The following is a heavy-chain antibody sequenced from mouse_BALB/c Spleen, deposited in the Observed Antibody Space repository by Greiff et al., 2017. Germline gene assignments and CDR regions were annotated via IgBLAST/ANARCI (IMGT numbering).Heavy chain of an antibody. D-gene: IGHD2-13*01. CDR3: GRGRDGDSATWYFDV. V-gene: IGHV5-6-5*01. CDR2: ISSGGST. CDR1: GFTFSSYA. Sequence: EVQRVESGGGLVKPGGSLKLSCAASGFTFSSYAMSWVRQTPEKRLEWVASISSGGSTYYPASVKGRFTISRDNARNILYLQMSSLRSEDTAMYYCGRGRDGDSATWYFDVWGAGTTVTVSS. J-gene: IGHJ1*01.